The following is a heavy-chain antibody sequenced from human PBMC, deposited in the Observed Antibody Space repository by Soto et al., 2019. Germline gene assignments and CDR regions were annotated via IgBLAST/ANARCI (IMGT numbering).Heavy chain of an antibody. Sequence: EVQLVESGGGLVQPGGSLRLSCAASGFTFSSYSMNWVRQAPGKGLEWVSSISSSSSYIYYADSVKGRFTISRDNAKNSLYLQMNSLRAEDTAVYYCARSYYYGSGSYYENYYYYYGMDVWGQGTTVTVSS. CDR1: GFTFSSYS. CDR2: ISSSSSYI. CDR3: ARSYYYGSGSYYENYYYYYGMDV. V-gene: IGHV3-21*01. J-gene: IGHJ6*02. D-gene: IGHD3-10*01.